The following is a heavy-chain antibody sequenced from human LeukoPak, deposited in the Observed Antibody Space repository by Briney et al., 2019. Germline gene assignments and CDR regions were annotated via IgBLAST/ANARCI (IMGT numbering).Heavy chain of an antibody. CDR1: GGSISSYY. J-gene: IGHJ6*02. Sequence: SETLSLTCTVSGGSISSYYWSWVRQPAEKGLEWIGRIYTSGSTNYNPSLKSRVTMSVDTSKNQFSLKLSSVTAADTAVYYCARGNYDILTGSYYYGMDVWGQGTTVTVSS. CDR2: IYTSGST. CDR3: ARGNYDILTGSYYYGMDV. D-gene: IGHD3-9*01. V-gene: IGHV4-4*07.